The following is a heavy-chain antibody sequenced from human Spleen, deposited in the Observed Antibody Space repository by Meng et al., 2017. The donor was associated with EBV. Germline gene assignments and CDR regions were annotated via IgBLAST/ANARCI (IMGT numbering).Heavy chain of an antibody. V-gene: IGHV4-39*01. CDR1: GGSISRTSYY. CDR3: ARHDSVPFDS. J-gene: IGHJ4*02. D-gene: IGHD1-1*01. Sequence: QVQLQESGPGLLKPSETLSLTCTVSGGSISRTSYYWGWIRQPPGKGLEWIGSIYYSGSTFYNPSLKSRVNISVDTSKNQFFLKLSSVTAADTAVYYCARHDSVPFDSWGQGTLVTVSS. CDR2: IYYSGST.